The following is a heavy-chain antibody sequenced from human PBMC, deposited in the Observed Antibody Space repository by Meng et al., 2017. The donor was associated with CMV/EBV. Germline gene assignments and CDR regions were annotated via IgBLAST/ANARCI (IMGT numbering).Heavy chain of an antibody. J-gene: IGHJ6*02. CDR2: IRYDGSNK. CDR1: GFTFSSYG. CDR3: AKDPPSVLLIAAAGTPSYGMDV. D-gene: IGHD6-13*01. V-gene: IGHV3-30*02. Sequence: GESLKISCAASGFTFSSYGMHWVRQAPGKGLEWVAFIRYDGSNKYYADSVKGRFTISRDNSKNTLYLQMNSLRAEDTAVYYCAKDPPSVLLIAAAGTPSYGMDVWGQGTTVTVSS.